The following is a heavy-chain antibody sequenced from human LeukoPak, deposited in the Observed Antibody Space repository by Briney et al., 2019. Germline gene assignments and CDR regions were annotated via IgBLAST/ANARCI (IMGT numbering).Heavy chain of an antibody. CDR3: AREAITMIVVAHHVFDY. Sequence: SGGSLRLSCAASGFTFSSYAMHWVRQAPGKGLEWVAVISYDGSNKYYADSVKGRFTISRDNSKNTLYLQMNSLRAEDTAVYYCAREAITMIVVAHHVFDYWGQGTLVTVSS. D-gene: IGHD3-22*01. V-gene: IGHV3-30*04. J-gene: IGHJ4*02. CDR1: GFTFSSYA. CDR2: ISYDGSNK.